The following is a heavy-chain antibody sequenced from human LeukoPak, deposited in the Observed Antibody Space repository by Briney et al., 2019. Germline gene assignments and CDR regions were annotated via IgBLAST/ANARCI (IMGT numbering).Heavy chain of an antibody. D-gene: IGHD6-13*01. CDR3: ARANPQQQLAFDY. J-gene: IGHJ4*02. CDR2: INHSGST. CDR1: GGSFSGYY. Sequence: SEILSLTCAVYGGSFSGYYWSWIRQPPGKGLEWIGEINHSGSTNYNPSLKSRVTIPVDTSKNQFSLKLSSVTAADTAVYYCARANPQQQLAFDYWGQGTLVTVSS. V-gene: IGHV4-34*01.